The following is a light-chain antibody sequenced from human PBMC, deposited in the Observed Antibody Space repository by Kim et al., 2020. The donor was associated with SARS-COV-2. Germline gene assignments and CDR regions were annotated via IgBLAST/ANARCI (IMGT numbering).Light chain of an antibody. CDR2: GAS. CDR1: QSVSSSY. V-gene: IGKV3-20*01. Sequence: SPGERAILSCRASQSVSSSYLAWYQQKPGQAPRLLIYGASSRATGIPDRFSGSGSGTDFTLTISRLEPEDFAVYYCQQYGSSPWTFGQGTKVDIK. J-gene: IGKJ1*01. CDR3: QQYGSSPWT.